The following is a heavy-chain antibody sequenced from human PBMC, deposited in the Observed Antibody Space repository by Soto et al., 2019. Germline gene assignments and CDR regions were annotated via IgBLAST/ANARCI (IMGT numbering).Heavy chain of an antibody. J-gene: IGHJ4*02. CDR3: AKDLRPDGVWDFDH. Sequence: EVQLVESGGGSVLPGASLRLSCAASGFTFSTYSLIWVRQAPGKGPEWVSGIGQDGWTKYADSVRGRFTISRDNSKNTVLLQMFSLRGEDKAVYYCAKDLRPDGVWDFDHWGQGPLVTVAS. V-gene: IGHV3-23*04. D-gene: IGHD3-10*01. CDR1: GFTFSTYS. CDR2: IGQDGWT.